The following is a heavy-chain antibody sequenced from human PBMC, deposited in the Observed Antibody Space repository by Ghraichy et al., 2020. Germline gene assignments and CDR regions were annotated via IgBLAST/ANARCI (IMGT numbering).Heavy chain of an antibody. CDR2: IITIFGTA. CDR1: GGTFSSYA. Sequence: SVKVSCKASGGTFSSYAISWVRQAPGQGLEWMGGIITIFGTANYAQKFQGSVTLTADESTSTAYMELSSLRSEDTAVYYCARYTIFGVVNWFDPWGHGTLVTVSS. J-gene: IGHJ5*02. V-gene: IGHV1-69*13. CDR3: ARYTIFGVVNWFDP. D-gene: IGHD3-3*01.